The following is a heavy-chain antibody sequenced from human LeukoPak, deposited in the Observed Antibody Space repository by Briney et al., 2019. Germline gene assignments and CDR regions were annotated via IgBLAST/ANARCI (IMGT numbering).Heavy chain of an antibody. CDR2: IYSGGST. V-gene: IGHV3-53*01. CDR3: ARTDGGWYGY. CDR1: GFTASSNY. J-gene: IGHJ4*02. Sequence: GGSLRLSCAASGFTASSNYMSWVRQAPRKGLEWVSVIYSGGSTYYADSVKGRFTISRDNSKNTLYLQMNSLRAEDTAVYYCARTDGGWYGYWGQGTLVTVSS. D-gene: IGHD6-19*01.